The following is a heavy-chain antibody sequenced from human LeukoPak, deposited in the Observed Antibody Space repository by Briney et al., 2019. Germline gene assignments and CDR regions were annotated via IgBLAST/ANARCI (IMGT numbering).Heavy chain of an antibody. V-gene: IGHV3-74*01. CDR2: VNGDGSST. D-gene: IGHD5-18*01. J-gene: IGHJ4*02. CDR1: GFTFSSYW. CDR3: ARGGYHAYYLDY. Sequence: PGGSLRLSCAASGFTFSSYWMHWVRQAPGKGLVWVSRVNGDGSSTNYADSVKGRFTISRDNAKNTLYLQMNSLRAEDTAVYYCARGGYHAYYLDYWGQGSLVTVSS.